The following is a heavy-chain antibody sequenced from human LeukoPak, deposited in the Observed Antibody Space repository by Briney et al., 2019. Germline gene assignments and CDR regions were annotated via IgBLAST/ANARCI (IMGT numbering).Heavy chain of an antibody. D-gene: IGHD3-9*01. CDR3: AKFYDILTGYFDY. J-gene: IGHJ4*02. CDR2: ISGGGGTT. CDR1: GFTFSSYA. Sequence: GGSLRLSCAASGFTFSSYAMSWVRQSPGKGLEWVSGISGGGGTTYYAFYADSVKGRVTVSRDNSKNTLYLQMNSLRAEDTAVYYCAKFYDILTGYFDYWGQGTLVTVSS. V-gene: IGHV3-23*01.